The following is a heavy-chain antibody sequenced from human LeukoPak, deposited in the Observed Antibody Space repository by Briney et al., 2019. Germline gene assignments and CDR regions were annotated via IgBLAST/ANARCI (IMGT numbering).Heavy chain of an antibody. J-gene: IGHJ4*02. CDR1: GFTFSSYW. Sequence: GGSLRLSCAASGFTFSSYWMSWVRQAPGKGLEWVANIKQDGSEKYYVDSVKGRFTISRDNAKNSLYLQMNSLRAEDTAVYYCARVLYSSGCPLSYFDYWGQGTLVTVSS. CDR2: IKQDGSEK. D-gene: IGHD6-19*01. V-gene: IGHV3-7*01. CDR3: ARVLYSSGCPLSYFDY.